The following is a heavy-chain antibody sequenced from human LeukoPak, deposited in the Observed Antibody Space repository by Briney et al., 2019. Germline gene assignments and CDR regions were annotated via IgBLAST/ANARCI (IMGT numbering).Heavy chain of an antibody. V-gene: IGHV3-23*01. CDR2: ISRSGGST. D-gene: IGHD6-25*01. CDR3: AKESSDWPWD. CDR1: GFTFDSYA. Sequence: GGSLRLSCAASGFTFDSYAMSWVRQAPGEGLEWVSGISRSGGSTYYADSVKGRFTISRDNSKNTLYLQMNSLRAEDTAVYFCAKESSDWPWDWGQGALVTVSP. J-gene: IGHJ4*02.